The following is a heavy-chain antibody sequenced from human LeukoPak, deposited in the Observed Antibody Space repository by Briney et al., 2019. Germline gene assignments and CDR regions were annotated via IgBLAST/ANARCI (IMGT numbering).Heavy chain of an antibody. J-gene: IGHJ4*02. Sequence: VKVSCKASGGTFSSYAISWVRQAPGQGLEWMGGIIPIFGTANYAQKFQGRVTITTDESTSTAYMELSSLRSEDTAAYYCATETYYYDSSGYTYYFDYWGQGTLVTVSS. V-gene: IGHV1-69*05. D-gene: IGHD3-22*01. CDR2: IIPIFGTA. CDR1: GGTFSSYA. CDR3: ATETYYYDSSGYTYYFDY.